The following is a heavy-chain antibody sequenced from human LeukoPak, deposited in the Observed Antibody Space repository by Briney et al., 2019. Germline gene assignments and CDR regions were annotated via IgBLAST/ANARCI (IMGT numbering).Heavy chain of an antibody. CDR2: INPNSGGT. J-gene: IGHJ4*02. V-gene: IGHV1-2*06. CDR1: GYTFTGYY. CDR3: ARAGRLRLGELSPGDY. D-gene: IGHD3-16*02. Sequence: ASVKVSCKASGYTFTGYYMHWVRQAPGQGLEWMGRINPNSGGTNYAQKLQGRVTMTRDTSISTAYMELSRLRSDDTAVYYCARAGRLRLGELSPGDYWGQGTLVTVSS.